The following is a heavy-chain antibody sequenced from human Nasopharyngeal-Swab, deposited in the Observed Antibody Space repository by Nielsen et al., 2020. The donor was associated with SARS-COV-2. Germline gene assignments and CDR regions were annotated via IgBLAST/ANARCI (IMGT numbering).Heavy chain of an antibody. D-gene: IGHD3-22*01. CDR3: ARQGVPIRGWFKDYDRTAYEY. J-gene: IGHJ4*02. Sequence: GSLRLSCAVYGGSFGGYYWSWIRQSPGKGLEWIGEISRSGRTNYNPSLNSRVTISLDTSKNQFSLKVTSVTAADTAVYYCARQGVPIRGWFKDYDRTAYEYWGQGTLVTVSS. V-gene: IGHV4-34*01. CDR2: ISRSGRT. CDR1: GGSFGGYY.